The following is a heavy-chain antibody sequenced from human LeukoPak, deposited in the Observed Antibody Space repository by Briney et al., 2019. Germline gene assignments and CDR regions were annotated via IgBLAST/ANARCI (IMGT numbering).Heavy chain of an antibody. Sequence: GGSLRLSCAASGFTFSSSAMNWVRQAPGKGLEWVSTISGSGDRTYYADSVKGRFTISRDNSKNTLYLQMNSLRAEGTAVYYCAKSPGLLYYFDYWGQGTLVTVSS. CDR1: GFTFSSSA. D-gene: IGHD1-26*01. V-gene: IGHV3-23*01. CDR2: ISGSGDRT. J-gene: IGHJ4*02. CDR3: AKSPGLLYYFDY.